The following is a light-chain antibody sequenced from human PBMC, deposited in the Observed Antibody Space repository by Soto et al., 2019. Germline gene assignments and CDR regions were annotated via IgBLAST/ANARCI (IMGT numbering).Light chain of an antibody. J-gene: IGLJ3*02. CDR3: YVCDDSLGAWV. V-gene: IGLV1-44*01. Sequence: QSVLTQPPSASGTPGQRVTISCSGSTSNVRDNPVNWFQQLPGTAPTLLIYLNRQRPSDVPDRFSGSKPDTSGSLAINGPESEGEAVYYRYVCDDSLGAWVFGGGTQVTVL. CDR2: LNR. CDR1: TSNVRDNP.